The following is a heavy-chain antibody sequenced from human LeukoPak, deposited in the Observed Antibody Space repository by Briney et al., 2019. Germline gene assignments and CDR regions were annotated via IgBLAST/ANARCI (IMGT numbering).Heavy chain of an antibody. CDR1: GFPFSSYP. CDR2: VSNDARYK. CDR3: AGWRGSASGSFSGPLDY. D-gene: IGHD3-10*01. Sequence: GGSLRLSCAASGFPFSSYPMHWVRQAPGKGLEWVAIVSNDARYKDYADSVKRRFTISRDNSKNTLYLEMNSLRAEDTALYYCAGWRGSASGSFSGPLDYWGQGTLVTVSS. J-gene: IGHJ4*02. V-gene: IGHV3-30*04.